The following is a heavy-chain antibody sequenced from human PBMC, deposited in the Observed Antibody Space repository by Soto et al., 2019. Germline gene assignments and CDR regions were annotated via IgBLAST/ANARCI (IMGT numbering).Heavy chain of an antibody. V-gene: IGHV4-34*01. CDR3: AKGPGSYYGSGFQPNPFDI. CDR1: GGSFSGYY. Sequence: SETLSLTCAVYGGSFSGYYWSWIRQPPGKGLEWIGEINHSGSTNYNPSLKSRVTISVDTSKNQFSLKLSSVTAADTAVYYCAKGPGSYYGSGFQPNPFDIWGQGTMVT. J-gene: IGHJ3*02. D-gene: IGHD3-10*01. CDR2: INHSGST.